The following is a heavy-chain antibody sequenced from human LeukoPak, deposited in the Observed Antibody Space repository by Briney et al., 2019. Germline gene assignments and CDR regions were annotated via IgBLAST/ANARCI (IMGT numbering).Heavy chain of an antibody. V-gene: IGHV4-39*01. Sequence: SETLSLTCTVSGGSISSSSYYWGWIRQPPGKGLEWIGSIYYSGSTYYNPSLKSRVTISVDTSKNQFSLKLSSVTAADTAVYYCARPRITVAGTRTSWFDPWGQGTLVTVSS. J-gene: IGHJ5*02. CDR2: IYYSGST. D-gene: IGHD6-19*01. CDR3: ARPRITVAGTRTSWFDP. CDR1: GGSISSSSYY.